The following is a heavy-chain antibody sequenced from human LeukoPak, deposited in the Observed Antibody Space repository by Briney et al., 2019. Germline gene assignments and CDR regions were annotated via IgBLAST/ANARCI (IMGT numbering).Heavy chain of an antibody. D-gene: IGHD3-22*01. V-gene: IGHV4-34*01. Sequence: PSETLSLTCAVYGGSFSGYYWSWIRQPPGKGLEWIGEINHSGSTNYNPSLKSRVTISVDTPKNQFSLKLSPVTAADTAVYYCARGPNSSGYYYLGYWGQGTLVTVSS. CDR3: ARGPNSSGYYYLGY. CDR1: GGSFSGYY. CDR2: INHSGST. J-gene: IGHJ4*02.